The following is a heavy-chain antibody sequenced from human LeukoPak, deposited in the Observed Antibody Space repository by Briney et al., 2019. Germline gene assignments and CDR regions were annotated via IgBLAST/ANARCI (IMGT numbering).Heavy chain of an antibody. Sequence: GGSLRLSCAASGFTFNGYWMHWVRQAPGKGLVWVSRINSDGSSTTYADSVKGRFTISRDNARNTLYLQMNSLRAEDTAVYYCARGRGTIYMFDYWGQGTLVTVSS. CDR1: GFTFNGYW. CDR2: INSDGSST. D-gene: IGHD2/OR15-2a*01. J-gene: IGHJ4*02. CDR3: ARGRGTIYMFDY. V-gene: IGHV3-74*01.